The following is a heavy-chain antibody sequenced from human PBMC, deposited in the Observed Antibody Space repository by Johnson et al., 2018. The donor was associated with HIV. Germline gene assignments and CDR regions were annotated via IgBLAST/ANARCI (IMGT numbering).Heavy chain of an antibody. J-gene: IGHJ3*02. CDR3: AKVSWEARLGDPFDI. CDR2: IREDGSDK. D-gene: IGHD1-26*01. Sequence: VQLVESGGGLVQPGGSLRLSCAASGFIFSSYWMTWVRQAPGKGLEWLANIREDGSDKYYAGSVKGRFTISRDNAKNSLYLQMNSLRAEDTAVYYCAKVSWEARLGDPFDIWGQGTMVTVSS. CDR1: GFIFSSYW. V-gene: IGHV3-7*02.